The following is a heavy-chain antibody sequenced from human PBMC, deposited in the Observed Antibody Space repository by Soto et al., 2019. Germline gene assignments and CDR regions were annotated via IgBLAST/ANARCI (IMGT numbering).Heavy chain of an antibody. CDR2: ISYDGSNK. J-gene: IGHJ4*02. V-gene: IGHV3-30-3*01. CDR1: GFTFSSYA. D-gene: IGHD6-13*01. Sequence: QVQLVESGGGVVQPGRSLRLSCAASGFTFSSYAMHWVRQAPGKGLEWVAVISYDGSNKYYADSVKGRFTISRDNSKNTRYLQMNSLRAEDTAVYYCARDPWAIAAAGTIDYWGQGTLVTVSS. CDR3: ARDPWAIAAAGTIDY.